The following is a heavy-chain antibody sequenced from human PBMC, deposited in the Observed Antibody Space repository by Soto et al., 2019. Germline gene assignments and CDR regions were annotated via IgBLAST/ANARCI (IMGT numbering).Heavy chain of an antibody. Sequence: PGGSLRLSCAASGFTFNIYSMNWVRQAPGKGLEWVSYISSSSSTIYYADSVKGRFTISRDNAKNSLYLQMNSLRAEDTAVYYCVRIGGGSPVDYWGQGTLFTVSS. CDR1: GFTFNIYS. V-gene: IGHV3-48*01. J-gene: IGHJ4*02. CDR2: ISSSSSTI. CDR3: VRIGGGSPVDY.